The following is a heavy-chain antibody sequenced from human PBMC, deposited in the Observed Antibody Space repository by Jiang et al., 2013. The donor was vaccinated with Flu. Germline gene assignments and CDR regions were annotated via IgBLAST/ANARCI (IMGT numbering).Heavy chain of an antibody. CDR2: IYPGDSDT. V-gene: IGHV5-51*01. CDR1: SYW. J-gene: IGHJ4*02. D-gene: IGHD3-16*01. CDR3: ARQTRLGLHFDY. Sequence: SYWIGWVRQMPGKGLEWMGIIYPGDSDTRYSPPFEGQVTVSGDKSINTAYLQWRSLKASDTAIYYCARQTRLGLHFDYWGQGTLVTVTS.